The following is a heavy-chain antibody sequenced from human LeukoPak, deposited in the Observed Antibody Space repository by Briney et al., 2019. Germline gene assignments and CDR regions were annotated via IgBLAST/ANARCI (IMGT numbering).Heavy chain of an antibody. CDR2: IRQDGDLK. Sequence: GGSLRLSCAASGLTFSSHWMHWVCQAPGKGLEWVANIRQDGDLKHYVDSVRGRFTISRDNAENSLYLQMNSLRAEDTAIYYCAREIVGTIKSYFDYWGQGTLVTASS. CDR3: AREIVGTIKSYFDY. V-gene: IGHV3-7*01. CDR1: GLTFSSHW. D-gene: IGHD1-26*01. J-gene: IGHJ4*02.